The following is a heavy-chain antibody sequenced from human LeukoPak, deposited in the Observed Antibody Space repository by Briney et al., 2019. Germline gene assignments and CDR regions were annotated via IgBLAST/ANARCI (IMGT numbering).Heavy chain of an antibody. D-gene: IGHD5-18*01. V-gene: IGHV4-30-4*01. Sequence: ASETLSLTCTVSGGSISSGDYCWSWIRQPPGKGLEWIGYIYYSGSTYYNPSLKSRVTISVDTSKNQFSLKLSSVTAADTAVYYCARDWVQLNGDYFDDWGQGTLVTVSS. CDR2: IYYSGST. J-gene: IGHJ4*02. CDR1: GGSISSGDYC. CDR3: ARDWVQLNGDYFDD.